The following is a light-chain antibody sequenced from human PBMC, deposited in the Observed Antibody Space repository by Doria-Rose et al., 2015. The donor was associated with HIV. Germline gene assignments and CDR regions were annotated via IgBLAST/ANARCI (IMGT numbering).Light chain of an antibody. CDR3: RQYGTSWT. Sequence: EIVLTQSPGTLSLSPGERATLSCRASQSFSSTYLAWYQQKPGQAPSLLIYDGSTRATGIPDRFSASGSGTDFTLTINRLEPGDFALYYCRQYGTSWTFGQGTKVEI. J-gene: IGKJ1*01. CDR2: DGS. V-gene: IGKV3-20*01. CDR1: QSFSSTY.